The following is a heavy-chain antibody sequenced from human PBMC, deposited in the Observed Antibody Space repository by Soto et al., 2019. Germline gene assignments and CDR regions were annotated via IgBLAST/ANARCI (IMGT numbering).Heavy chain of an antibody. J-gene: IGHJ4*02. D-gene: IGHD6-19*01. CDR1: GFTFSVFG. Sequence: QVHLVESGGGVVQSGGSLRLSCAASGFTFSVFGMHWVRQAPGKGPEWVAVISHEGNSKHYADSVKGRFSISRDNARNTVSLVMDSLRPEDTGLYYCAKTITLSPSDDSRGRGALIDHWGQGTLVTVSS. CDR2: ISHEGNSK. V-gene: IGHV3-30*18. CDR3: AKTITLSPSDDSRGRGALIDH.